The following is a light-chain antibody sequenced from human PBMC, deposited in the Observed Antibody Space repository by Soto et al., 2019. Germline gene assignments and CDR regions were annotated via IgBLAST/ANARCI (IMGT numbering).Light chain of an antibody. CDR1: QSLLYGAGYMY. J-gene: IGKJ2*01. V-gene: IGKV2-28*01. CDR3: MQTLQTPYT. CDR2: LGS. Sequence: DIVMTQSPLSLPVTPGEPASISCRSSQSLLYGAGYMYVDWYLQKPGQPPQLLIFLGSNRASWVPDRFSGSVSGTDFTLKISRVETEDVGVYYCMQTLQTPYTFGQGTKLEIK.